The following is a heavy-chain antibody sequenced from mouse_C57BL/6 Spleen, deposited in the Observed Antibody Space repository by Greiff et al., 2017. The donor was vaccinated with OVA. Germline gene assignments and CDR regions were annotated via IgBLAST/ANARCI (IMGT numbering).Heavy chain of an antibody. Sequence: QVQLQQSGPEPVKPGASVKISCKASGYAFSSSWMNWVKQRPGKGLEWIGRIYPGDGDTNYNGKFKGKATLTADKSSSTAYMQLSSLTSEDSAVYFCARREDYDGFAYWGQGTLVTVSA. V-gene: IGHV1-82*01. J-gene: IGHJ3*01. CDR2: IYPGDGDT. CDR3: ARREDYDGFAY. D-gene: IGHD2-4*01. CDR1: GYAFSSSW.